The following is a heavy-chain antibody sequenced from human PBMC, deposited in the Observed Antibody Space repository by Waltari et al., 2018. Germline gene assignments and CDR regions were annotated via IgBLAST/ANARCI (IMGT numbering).Heavy chain of an antibody. Sequence: GQGLEWMGGIIPIFGTANYAQKFQGRVTITADKSTSTAYMELSSLRSEDTAVYYCAGVNAYYYGSGSFDHWGQGTLVTVSS. V-gene: IGHV1-69*06. J-gene: IGHJ5*02. CDR2: IIPIFGTA. CDR3: AGVNAYYYGSGSFDH. D-gene: IGHD3-10*01.